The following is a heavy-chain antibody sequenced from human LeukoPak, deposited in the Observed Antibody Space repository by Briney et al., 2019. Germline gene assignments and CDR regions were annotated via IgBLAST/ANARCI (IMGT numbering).Heavy chain of an antibody. CDR2: IGAYNGNT. CDR3: ARKVGATLITGLDYYYYGMDV. D-gene: IGHD1-26*01. CDR1: GYTFTSYG. V-gene: IGHV1-18*01. J-gene: IGHJ6*02. Sequence: ASVKVSCKASGYTFTSYGISWVRQAPGQGLEWMGWIGAYNGNTNYAQKLQGRVTITADKSTSTAYMELSSLRSEDTAVYYCARKVGATLITGLDYYYYGMDVRGQGTTVTVSS.